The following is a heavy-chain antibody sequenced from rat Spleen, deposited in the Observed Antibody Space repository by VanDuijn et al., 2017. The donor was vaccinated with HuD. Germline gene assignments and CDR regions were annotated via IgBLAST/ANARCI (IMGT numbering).Heavy chain of an antibody. V-gene: IGHV3-1*01. J-gene: IGHJ2*01. CDR3: ARYMGGNPYYFDY. Sequence: EVQLQESGPGLVKPSQSLSLTCSVTGYSITSNYWAWIRKFPGDKMEWMGYISYSGSTSYNPSLKSRISIIRDTSKNQFFLQLNSVTTEDTATYYCARYMGGNPYYFDYWGQGVMVTVSS. D-gene: IGHD1-11*01. CDR1: GYSITSNY. CDR2: ISYSGST.